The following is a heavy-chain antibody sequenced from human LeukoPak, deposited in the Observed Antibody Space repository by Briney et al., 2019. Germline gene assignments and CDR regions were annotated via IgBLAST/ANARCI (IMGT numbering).Heavy chain of an antibody. CDR2: FIPVLGTA. V-gene: IGHV1-69*10. CDR1: GYTCTGYY. CDR3: AGIPVFGVVLHQEPV. J-gene: IGHJ6*04. D-gene: IGHD3-3*01. Sequence: SVKVSCKASGYTCTGYYMHWVRQAPGQGLEWMGVFIPVLGTANSTQNFQDRVSITADISTHTVYMELSSLKSEDTAVYFCAGIPVFGVVLHQEPVWGKGTTVTVSS.